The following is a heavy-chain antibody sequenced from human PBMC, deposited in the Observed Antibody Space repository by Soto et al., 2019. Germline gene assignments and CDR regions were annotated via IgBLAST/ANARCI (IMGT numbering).Heavy chain of an antibody. CDR2: ISWNIGSI. D-gene: IGHD6-25*01. J-gene: IGHJ6*03. CDR3: AKGGDPYYSYYMDV. CDR1: GFTFDDYA. Sequence: EVQLVESGGGLVQPGRSLRLSCAASGFTFDDYAMHWVRQAPGKGLEWVSGISWNIGSIGYADSVKGRFTISRDNAKNSLYLQMNSLRVEDTALYYCAKGGDPYYSYYMDVWGKGTTVTVSS. V-gene: IGHV3-9*01.